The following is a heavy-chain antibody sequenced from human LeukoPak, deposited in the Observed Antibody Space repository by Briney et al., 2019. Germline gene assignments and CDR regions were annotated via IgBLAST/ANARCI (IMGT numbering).Heavy chain of an antibody. J-gene: IGHJ4*02. V-gene: IGHV3-21*04. CDR2: ISSRSSYI. Sequence: GGSLRLSCAASGFTFSSYNMNWVRQAPGKGLEWVSSISSRSSYINYADSVKGRFTISRDNAKNSLYLQMNSLRAEDTALYYCAKDTASYHITTFDYWGQGTLVTVSS. D-gene: IGHD1-1*01. CDR1: GFTFSSYN. CDR3: AKDTASYHITTFDY.